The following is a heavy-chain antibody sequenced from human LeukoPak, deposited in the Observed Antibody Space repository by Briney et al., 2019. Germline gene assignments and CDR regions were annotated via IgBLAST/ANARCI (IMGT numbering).Heavy chain of an antibody. J-gene: IGHJ4*02. CDR2: IRNKNNNYAT. CDR3: TTAAALFFDY. CDR1: GFSFRASA. V-gene: IGHV3-73*01. D-gene: IGHD6-13*01. Sequence: GESLKLSCAGSGFSFRASAVHWVRQASGKGLEWVGRIRNKNNNYATTYGESVKGRFTISRDDSKNMAFLQMNSLKTEDTAVYYCTTAAALFFDYWGRGTLVTVSS.